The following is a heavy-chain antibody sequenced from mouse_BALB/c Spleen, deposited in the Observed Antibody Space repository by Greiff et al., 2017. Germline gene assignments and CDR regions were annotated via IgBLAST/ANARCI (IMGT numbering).Heavy chain of an antibody. D-gene: IGHD2-1*01. CDR2: INPNNGGT. V-gene: IGHV1-18*01. J-gene: IGHJ4*01. Sequence: VQLQQSGPELVKPGASVKIPCKASGYTFTDYNMDWVKQSHGKSLEWIGDINPNNGGTIYNQKFKGKATLTVDKSSSTAYMELRSLTSEDTAVYYCARRLIYYGYDAMDYWGQGTSVTVSS. CDR1: GYTFTDYN. CDR3: ARRLIYYGYDAMDY.